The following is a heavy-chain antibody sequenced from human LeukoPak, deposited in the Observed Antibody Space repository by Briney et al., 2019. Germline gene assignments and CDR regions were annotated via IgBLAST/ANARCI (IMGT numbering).Heavy chain of an antibody. J-gene: IGHJ4*02. CDR2: INHSGST. CDR1: GGSFSGSY. Sequence: PSETLSLTCAVYGGSFSGSYWSWIRPPPGKGLEWIGEINHSGSTNYNPSLKGRVTISVDTSKNQFSLKLSSVTAADTAVYYCARVAVGKGYPFDYWGQGTLVTVSS. V-gene: IGHV4-34*01. CDR3: ARVAVGKGYPFDY. D-gene: IGHD2-15*01.